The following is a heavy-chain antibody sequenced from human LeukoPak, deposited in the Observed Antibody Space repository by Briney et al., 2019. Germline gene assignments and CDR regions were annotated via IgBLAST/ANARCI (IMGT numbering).Heavy chain of an antibody. V-gene: IGHV1-69*13. CDR2: IIPIFGTA. Sequence: ASVKVSCKASGGTFSSYAISWVRQAPGQGLEWMGGIIPIFGTANYAQKFQGRVTITADESTSTAYMELSSLRSEDTAVYYCARGGYSGFSWTYYYYYMDVWGKGATVTVSS. CDR3: ARGGYSGFSWTYYYYYMDV. D-gene: IGHD5-12*01. CDR1: GGTFSSYA. J-gene: IGHJ6*03.